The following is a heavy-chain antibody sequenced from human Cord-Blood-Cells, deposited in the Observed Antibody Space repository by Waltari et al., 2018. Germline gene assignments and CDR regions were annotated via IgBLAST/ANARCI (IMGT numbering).Heavy chain of an antibody. CDR1: GGSISSYY. CDR3: ARDTVGATD. Sequence: QVQLQESGPGLVKPSETLSLTCTAPGGSISSYYWSWIRQPPGKGLEWIGYIYYSGSTNYNPSLKSRVTISVDTSKNQFSLKLSSVTAADTAVYYCARDTVGATDWGQGTLVTVSS. D-gene: IGHD1-26*01. CDR2: IYYSGST. V-gene: IGHV4-59*01. J-gene: IGHJ4*02.